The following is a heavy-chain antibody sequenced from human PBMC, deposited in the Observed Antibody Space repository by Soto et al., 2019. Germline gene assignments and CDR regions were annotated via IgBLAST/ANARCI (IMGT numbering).Heavy chain of an antibody. D-gene: IGHD6-25*01. J-gene: IGHJ6*02. V-gene: IGHV3-48*02. CDR3: ARAATPKVYYGMDV. CDR1: GFTFSSYS. CDR2: ISSSSSTI. Sequence: GGSLRLSCAASGFTFSSYSMNWVRQAPGKGLEWVSYISSSSSTIYYADSVKGRFTISRDNAKNSLYLQTNSRRDEDTAVYYCARAATPKVYYGMDVWGQGTTVTVSS.